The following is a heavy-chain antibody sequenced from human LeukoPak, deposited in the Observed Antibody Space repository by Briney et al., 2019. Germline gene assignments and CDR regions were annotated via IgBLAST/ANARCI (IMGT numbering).Heavy chain of an antibody. CDR2: ISGSGGST. CDR3: AKDLPPAIYGSGSYSFDY. CDR1: GFTFSSYA. Sequence: PGGSLRLSCAASGFTFSSYAMSWVRQAPGKGLEWVSAISGSGGSTYYADSVKGRFTISRDNSKNTLYLQMNSLGAEDTAVYYCAKDLPPAIYGSGSYSFDYWGQGTLVTVSS. J-gene: IGHJ4*02. V-gene: IGHV3-23*01. D-gene: IGHD3-10*01.